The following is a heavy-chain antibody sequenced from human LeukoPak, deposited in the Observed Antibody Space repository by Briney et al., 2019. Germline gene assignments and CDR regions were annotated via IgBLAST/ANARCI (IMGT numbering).Heavy chain of an antibody. D-gene: IGHD6-19*01. V-gene: IGHV3-11*06. CDR2: ISSSSSYA. CDR3: ARANLYSSGWFDY. Sequence: GGSLRLSCAASGFTFSDYYMSWIRQAPGKGLEWVSYISSSSSYANYADSVKGRFTISRDNAKNSLYLQMSSLRAEDTAVYYCARANLYSSGWFDYWGQGTLVTVSS. J-gene: IGHJ5*01. CDR1: GFTFSDYY.